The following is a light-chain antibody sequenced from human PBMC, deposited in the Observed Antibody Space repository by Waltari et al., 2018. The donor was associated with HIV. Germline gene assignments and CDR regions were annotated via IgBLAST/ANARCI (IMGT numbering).Light chain of an antibody. CDR3: CSYAGTYTYVL. CDR2: EVI. J-gene: IGLJ3*02. V-gene: IGLV2-11*01. CDR1: SSDVGGYDS. Sequence: QSALTQPRSVSGSPGQSVTISCTGTSSDVGGYDSVSWYLQHPGKVPKLIIYEVIKRPSGVPARCSGSKSGNTASLTISGLQTEDEADYFCCSYAGTYTYVLFGGGTKLTVL.